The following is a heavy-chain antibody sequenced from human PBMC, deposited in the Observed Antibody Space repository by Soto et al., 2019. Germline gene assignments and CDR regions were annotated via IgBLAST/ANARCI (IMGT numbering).Heavy chain of an antibody. CDR3: AHRVLRTVFGLVTTTAIYFDF. CDR1: GFSLTTSGVG. D-gene: IGHD3-3*01. CDR2: IYWDDDK. V-gene: IGHV2-5*02. Sequence: QITLKESGPTVVKPTETLTLTCTFSGFSLTTSGVGVGWVRQSPGKAPEWLALIYWDDDKRYSTSLNSRLIITKDTSKTQVVLTMANVDPAGKATYYCAHRVLRTVFGLVTTTAIYFDFWGPVTPVVVSS. J-gene: IGHJ4*02.